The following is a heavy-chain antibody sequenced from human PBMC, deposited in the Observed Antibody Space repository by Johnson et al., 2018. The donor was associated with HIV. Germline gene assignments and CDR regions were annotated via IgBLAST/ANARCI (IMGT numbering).Heavy chain of an antibody. CDR2: IKSDGSST. J-gene: IGHJ3*02. V-gene: IGHV3-74*01. CDR1: GFSFSNYW. Sequence: VQLVESGGGLVQPGGSLRLSCVVSGFSFSNYWMEWVRQAPGKGLVWVSRIKSDGSSTTYADSVKGRFTISRDNAKNTLYLEMNSLRAEDTAVYYCANGGGGAFDIWGQGTMVTVSS. CDR3: ANGGGGAFDI. D-gene: IGHD3-16*01.